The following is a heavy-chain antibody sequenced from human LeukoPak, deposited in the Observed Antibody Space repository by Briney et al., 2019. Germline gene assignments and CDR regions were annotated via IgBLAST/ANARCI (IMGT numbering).Heavy chain of an antibody. J-gene: IGHJ3*02. D-gene: IGHD2-21*02. CDR3: AREEREYCGGDCNDAFDI. Sequence: SVRVSCKASGGTFSSYAISWVRQAPGQGLEWMGGIIPIFGTANYAQKFQGRVTITADESTSTAYMELSSLRSEDTAVYYCAREEREYCGGDCNDAFDIWGQGTMVTVSS. CDR1: GGTFSSYA. V-gene: IGHV1-69*13. CDR2: IIPIFGTA.